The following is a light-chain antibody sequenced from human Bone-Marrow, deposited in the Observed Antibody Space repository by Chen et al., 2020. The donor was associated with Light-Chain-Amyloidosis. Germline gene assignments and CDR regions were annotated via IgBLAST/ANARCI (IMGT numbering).Light chain of an antibody. CDR3: HQRSNWLPYT. J-gene: IGKJ2*01. Sequence: IVLTQSPATLSSSPGERATLPCRASQSVSSYLAWYQQKAGQAPRLLIHDTFNRATGTPARFSGSGYGTDVTLSISSLEPEDFAVYYCHQRSNWLPYTFGQGTKLEIK. V-gene: IGKV3-11*01. CDR2: DTF. CDR1: QSVSSY.